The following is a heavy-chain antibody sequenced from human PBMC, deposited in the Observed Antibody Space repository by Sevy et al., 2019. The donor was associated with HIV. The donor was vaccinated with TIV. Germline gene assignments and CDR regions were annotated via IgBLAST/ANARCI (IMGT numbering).Heavy chain of an antibody. J-gene: IGHJ6*02. Sequence: GGSLRLSCVASGFTLRTYAMNWVRQAPGKGLKWVSTIFKSGDVTYYADSVKGRFTISRDNSRNTVYVQMTSLRAEDTAVYYCAKGYCSGGSCPRDYYYYGMDVWGQGTTVTVSS. V-gene: IGHV3-23*01. D-gene: IGHD2-15*01. CDR1: GFTLRTYA. CDR3: AKGYCSGGSCPRDYYYYGMDV. CDR2: IFKSGDVT.